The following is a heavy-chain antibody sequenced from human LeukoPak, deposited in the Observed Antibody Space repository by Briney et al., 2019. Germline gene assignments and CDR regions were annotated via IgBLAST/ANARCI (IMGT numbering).Heavy chain of an antibody. CDR2: MNPNSGNT. V-gene: IGHV1-8*01. CDR1: GYTFTSSD. CDR3: ARGVWVDSFYSSGYYGGDY. J-gene: IGHJ4*02. D-gene: IGHD3-22*01. Sequence: GASVKVSYKASGYTFTSSDINWGRQATGQGLEWMGWMNPNSGNTGYAQKFQGRVTMTRNTSISTAYMELSSLRSEDTAVYYCARGVWVDSFYSSGYYGGDYWGQGTLVTVSS.